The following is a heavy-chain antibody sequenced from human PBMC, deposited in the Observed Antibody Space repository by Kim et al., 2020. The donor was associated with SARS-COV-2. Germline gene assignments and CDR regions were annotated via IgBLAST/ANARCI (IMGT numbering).Heavy chain of an antibody. V-gene: IGHV1-69*01. D-gene: IGHD6-13*01. Sequence: YAQKFQGRLTVTADDSTTTVYMGLSSLRSDDTAVYFCARGGFSSSWRLDYWGQGTLVTVSS. CDR3: ARGGFSSSWRLDY. J-gene: IGHJ4*02.